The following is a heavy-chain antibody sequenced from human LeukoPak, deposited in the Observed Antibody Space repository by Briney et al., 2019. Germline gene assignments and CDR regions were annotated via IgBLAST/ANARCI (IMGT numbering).Heavy chain of an antibody. V-gene: IGHV3-30-3*01. D-gene: IGHD3-10*01. CDR3: ARDKATGYFGVGTFYFAY. J-gene: IGHJ4*02. CDR1: GFTFTSYA. CDR2: ISSHEANI. Sequence: GGSLRLSCTTSGFTFTSYAMHWVRQPPGKGLEWVAVISSHEANIHYGDSVRGRFTTSRDNSNNTLFLQMNGLTTDDTATYYCARDKATGYFGVGTFYFAYWGQGALVTVSS.